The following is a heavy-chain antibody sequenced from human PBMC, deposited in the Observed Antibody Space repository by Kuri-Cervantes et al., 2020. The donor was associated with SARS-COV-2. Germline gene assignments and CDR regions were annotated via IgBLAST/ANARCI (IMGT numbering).Heavy chain of an antibody. Sequence: GESLKISCTASGFTFGDYAMGWVRQAPGKGLEWVGFIRSKAYGGTTEYAASVKGRFTISRDDSKSIAYLQMNSLKTEDTAVYYCARDWAAAGSGDMWYFDLWGRGTLVTVSS. CDR1: GFTFGDYA. CDR2: IRSKAYGGTT. J-gene: IGHJ2*01. V-gene: IGHV3-49*04. CDR3: ARDWAAAGSGDMWYFDL. D-gene: IGHD6-13*01.